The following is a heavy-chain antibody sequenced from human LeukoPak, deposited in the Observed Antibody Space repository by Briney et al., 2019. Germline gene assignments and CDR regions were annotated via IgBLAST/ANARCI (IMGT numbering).Heavy chain of an antibody. CDR1: GYTFISYT. J-gene: IGHJ5*02. D-gene: IGHD6-19*01. Sequence: GASVKVSCKASGYTFISYTIHWVRQAPGQRLEWMGWIDAGNGNTKYSQKFQGRVTITRDTSASTAYMELSSLRSEDTAVYYCARGIAVAATIDLWGQGTLVTVSS. CDR3: ARGIAVAATIDL. V-gene: IGHV1-3*01. CDR2: IDAGNGNT.